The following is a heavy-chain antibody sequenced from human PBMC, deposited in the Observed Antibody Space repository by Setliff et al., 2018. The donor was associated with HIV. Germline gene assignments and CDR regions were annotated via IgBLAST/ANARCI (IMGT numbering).Heavy chain of an antibody. D-gene: IGHD5-12*01. CDR3: ARGIWLQSFDY. CDR2: IIPVSGTT. J-gene: IGHJ4*02. CDR1: GGSFSSFA. V-gene: IGHV1-69*13. Sequence: GASVKVPCKVSGGSFSSFAISWVRQAPGHGLEWMGGIIPVSGTTNYAQKVQGRVTLSADESTSTAYMQLSSLTSEDTAVYYCARGIWLQSFDYWGQGTLVTVSS.